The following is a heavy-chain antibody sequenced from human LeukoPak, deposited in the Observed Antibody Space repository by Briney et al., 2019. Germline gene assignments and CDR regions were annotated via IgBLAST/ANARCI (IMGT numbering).Heavy chain of an antibody. CDR1: GFTFSSYA. V-gene: IGHV3-7*01. Sequence: GGSLRLSCAASGFTFSSYAMHWVRQAPGKGLEWVAHIKQDGSQEYYVDSVRGRFTISRDNAKNSLNLQMNYLRSDDTAVYYCARGVPYPSWSGPHYSDDWGQGILVTVSS. J-gene: IGHJ4*02. D-gene: IGHD3-3*01. CDR2: IKQDGSQE. CDR3: ARGVPYPSWSGPHYSDD.